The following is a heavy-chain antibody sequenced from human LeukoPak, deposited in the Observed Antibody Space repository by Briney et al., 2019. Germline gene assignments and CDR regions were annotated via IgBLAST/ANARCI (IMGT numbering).Heavy chain of an antibody. D-gene: IGHD6-19*01. CDR1: GFTFNNQA. Sequence: GGSLRLSCAGSGFTFNNQAMTWVRQAPGKGLEWVSATTDIGDISYYTDSVKGRFTISRDNSKNTLYLQMNSLRVEDTALYYCARDIPGSGWSLDYWGQGALVTVSS. CDR3: ARDIPGSGWSLDY. V-gene: IGHV3-23*01. CDR2: TTDIGDIS. J-gene: IGHJ4*02.